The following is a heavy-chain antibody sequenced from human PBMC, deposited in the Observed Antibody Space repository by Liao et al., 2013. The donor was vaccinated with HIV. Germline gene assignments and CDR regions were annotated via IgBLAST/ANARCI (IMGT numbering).Heavy chain of an antibody. Sequence: QVQLHQRGAGLLKPSETLSLSCSVHGGSFSGFYWSWIRQSPRKGLEWIGEIDHTGTTNYNPSLRSRVTISLGPWKDQFSLKLSSVTAADTAVYYCATSPYYYDSSGFFYWGQGTLVTVSS. CDR2: IDHTGTT. J-gene: IGHJ4*02. D-gene: IGHD3-22*01. CDR1: GGSFSGFY. V-gene: IGHV4-34*01. CDR3: ATSPYYYDSSGFFY.